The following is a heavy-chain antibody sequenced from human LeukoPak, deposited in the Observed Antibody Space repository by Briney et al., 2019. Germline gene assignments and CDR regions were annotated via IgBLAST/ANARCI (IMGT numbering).Heavy chain of an antibody. CDR2: INPNSGGT. J-gene: IGHJ6*03. CDR1: GCTFTGYY. D-gene: IGHD2-2*01. Sequence: ASVKVSCKASGCTFTGYYMHWVRQAPGQGLEWMGWINPNSGGTHYAQKFQGRVTMTRDTSISTAYMELSRLRSDDTAVYYCARSPLVVPAARQDYYYYYMDVWGKGTTVTVSS. CDR3: ARSPLVVPAARQDYYYYYMDV. V-gene: IGHV1-2*02.